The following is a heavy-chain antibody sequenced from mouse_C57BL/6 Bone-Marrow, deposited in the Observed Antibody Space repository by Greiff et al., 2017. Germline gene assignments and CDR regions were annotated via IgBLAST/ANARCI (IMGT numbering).Heavy chain of an antibody. V-gene: IGHV5-6*01. Sequence: EVQRVESGGDLVKPGGSLRLSCAASGFTFSSYGMSWVRQTPDKRLEWVATISSGGSYTYYPDSVKGRFTISRDNAKNTLYLQMSSLKSEDTAMYYCARHRVVAPMDYWGQGTSVTVSS. CDR1: GFTFSSYG. CDR2: ISSGGSYT. J-gene: IGHJ4*01. D-gene: IGHD1-1*01. CDR3: ARHRVVAPMDY.